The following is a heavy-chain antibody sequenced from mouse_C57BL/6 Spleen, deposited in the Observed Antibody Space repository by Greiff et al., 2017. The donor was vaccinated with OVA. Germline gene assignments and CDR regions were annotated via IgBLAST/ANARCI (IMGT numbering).Heavy chain of an antibody. CDR1: GYTFTSYW. CDR3: ARLGLYDYDGYFDV. Sequence: VQLQQPGAELVKPGASVKLSCKASGYTFTSYWMHWVKQRPGQGLEWIGMIHPNSGSTNYNEKFKSKATLTVDKSSSTAYMQLSSLTSEDSAVYYCARLGLYDYDGYFDVWGTGTTVTVSS. J-gene: IGHJ1*03. V-gene: IGHV1-64*01. CDR2: IHPNSGST. D-gene: IGHD2-4*01.